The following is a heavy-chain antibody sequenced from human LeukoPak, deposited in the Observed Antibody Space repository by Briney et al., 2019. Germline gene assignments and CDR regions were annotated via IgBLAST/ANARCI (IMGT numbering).Heavy chain of an antibody. CDR2: ISSSSSYI. J-gene: IGHJ3*02. D-gene: IGHD2-2*01. CDR1: GLTFSSYS. CDR3: ASEYCSSTSCYGDAFDI. Sequence: GGSLRLSCAASGLTFSSYSMNWVRQAPGKGLEWVSSISSSSSYIYYADSVKGRFTISRDNAKNSLYLQMNSLRAEDTAVYYCASEYCSSTSCYGDAFDIWGQGTMVTVSS. V-gene: IGHV3-21*01.